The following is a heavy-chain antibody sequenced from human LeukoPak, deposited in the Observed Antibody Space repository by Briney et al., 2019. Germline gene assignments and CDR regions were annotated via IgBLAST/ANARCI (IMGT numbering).Heavy chain of an antibody. CDR1: GFTFSSYA. D-gene: IGHD6-13*01. J-gene: IGHJ4*02. V-gene: IGHV3-23*01. CDR3: AKDRTLLIAAAGNFDY. CDR2: ISGSGGST. Sequence: GGSLRLSCAASGFTFSSYAMSWVRQAPGKGLEWVSAISGSGGSTYYADSVKGRFTTSRDNSKNTLYLQMNSLRAEDTAVYYCAKDRTLLIAAAGNFDYWGRGTPVTVSS.